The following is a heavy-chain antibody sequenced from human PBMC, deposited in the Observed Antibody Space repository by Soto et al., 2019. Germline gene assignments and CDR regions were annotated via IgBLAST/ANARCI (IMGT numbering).Heavy chain of an antibody. D-gene: IGHD6-6*01. V-gene: IGHV4-30-4*01. Sequence: QVQLQESGPGVVKPSQTLSLTCTVSGDPLSSGDYYWSWIRQRPGKALEWIGYIFYTGSSYYTPSLRRRVSISADTSTNQFSLTVDSVSAADTAVYYCVRGTGTTARAALLDWGQGTLIPVSS. CDR3: VRGTGTTARAALLD. CDR2: IFYTGSS. CDR1: GDPLSSGDYY. J-gene: IGHJ4*02.